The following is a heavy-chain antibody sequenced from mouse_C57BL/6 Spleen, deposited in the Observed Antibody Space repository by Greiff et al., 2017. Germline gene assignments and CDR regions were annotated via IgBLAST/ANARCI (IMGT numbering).Heavy chain of an antibody. Sequence: VKVVESGAELVRPGASVTLSCKASGYTFTDYEMHWVKQTPVHGLEWIGAIDPETGGTAYNQKFKGKAILTADKSSSAAYMELRSLTSEDSAVYYCTKEGVFITTVEADYWGQGTTLTVSS. D-gene: IGHD1-1*01. V-gene: IGHV1-15*01. CDR3: TKEGVFITTVEADY. CDR2: IDPETGGT. CDR1: GYTFTDYE. J-gene: IGHJ2*01.